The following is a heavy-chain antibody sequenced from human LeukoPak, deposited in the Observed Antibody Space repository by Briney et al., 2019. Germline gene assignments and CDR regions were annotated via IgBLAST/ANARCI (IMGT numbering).Heavy chain of an antibody. V-gene: IGHV1-18*01. Sequence: ASVKVSCKASGYGFTSYGINWVRQAPGQGLEWMGWISGYNGNTKYAENFQGRVTMTTDTSTSTAYMELRSLRSDDTAVYYCARELGGAGSYFFPYYAMDVWGQGTTVTVSS. CDR3: ARELGGAGSYFFPYYAMDV. J-gene: IGHJ6*02. CDR1: GYGFTSYG. D-gene: IGHD3-10*01. CDR2: ISGYNGNT.